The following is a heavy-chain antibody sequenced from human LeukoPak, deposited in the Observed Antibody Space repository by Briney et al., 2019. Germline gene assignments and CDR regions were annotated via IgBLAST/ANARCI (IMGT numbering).Heavy chain of an antibody. V-gene: IGHV4-59*01. Sequence: SETLSLTCTVSGGSISTYYWSWIRQPPGKGLEWIGYIYYSGNTNYNPSLYSRVTTSVDTSMNQFSLKLTSVTAADTGVYYCARDAGAFYFDYWGQGILVTVSS. CDR1: GGSISTYY. CDR2: IYYSGNT. CDR3: ARDAGAFYFDY. J-gene: IGHJ4*02.